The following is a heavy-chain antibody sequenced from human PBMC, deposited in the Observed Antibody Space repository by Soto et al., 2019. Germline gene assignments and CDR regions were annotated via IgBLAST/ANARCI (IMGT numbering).Heavy chain of an antibody. CDR1: GGTFSSYA. CDR3: AREGRLLYYGMDV. J-gene: IGHJ6*02. Sequence: SVKVSCKASGGTFSSYAISWVRQAPGQGLEWMGGIIPIFGTANYAQKFQGRVTITADESTSTAYMELSSLRSEDTAVYYCAREGRLLYYGMDVWGQGTTVTVSS. CDR2: IIPIFGTA. D-gene: IGHD1-26*01. V-gene: IGHV1-69*13.